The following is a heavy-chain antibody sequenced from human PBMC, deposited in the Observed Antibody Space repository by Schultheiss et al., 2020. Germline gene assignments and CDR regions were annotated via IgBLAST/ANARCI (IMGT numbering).Heavy chain of an antibody. Sequence: GGSLRLSCAASGFTFNNYWMNWVRQAPGKGLEWVANIKQDGTETYYVDSVKGRFTISRDNAKNSLYLQMNSLRAEDTAVYYCATNRRPVQLWTGFDYWGQGTLVTVSS. CDR1: GFTFNNYW. J-gene: IGHJ4*02. CDR2: IKQDGTET. D-gene: IGHD5-18*01. CDR3: ATNRRPVQLWTGFDY. V-gene: IGHV3-7*01.